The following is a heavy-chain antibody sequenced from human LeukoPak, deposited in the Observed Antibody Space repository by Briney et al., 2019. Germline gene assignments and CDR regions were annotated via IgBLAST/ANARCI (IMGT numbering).Heavy chain of an antibody. D-gene: IGHD3-10*01. CDR1: GYTFTDYY. CDR2: IDPNSGGT. J-gene: IGHJ4*02. CDR3: ARDGVVRGVIIY. V-gene: IGHV1-2*02. Sequence: ASVKVSCKTSGYTFTDYYMHWVRQAPGQGLEWMGWIDPNSGGTNYAQKFQGRVTMTRDTSISTAYMEVRRKRSDDTAVYYCARDGVVRGVIIYWGQGTPVTVSS.